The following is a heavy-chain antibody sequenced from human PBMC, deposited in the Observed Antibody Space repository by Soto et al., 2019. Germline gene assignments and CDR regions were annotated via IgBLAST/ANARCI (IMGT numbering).Heavy chain of an antibody. J-gene: IGHJ4*02. D-gene: IGHD3-10*01. V-gene: IGHV4-31*03. CDR2: VSYTGIT. Sequence: QVQLQESGPGLVKPSQTLSLICTVSGGSISSGGYYWSWIRQHPGEGLEWIGYVSYTGITYYNPSLKSRVTISVDTSKNQFSLKLSSVTVADTAVYYCAREAMVRGGDKYDYWGQGTLVTVSS. CDR1: GGSISSGGYY. CDR3: AREAMVRGGDKYDY.